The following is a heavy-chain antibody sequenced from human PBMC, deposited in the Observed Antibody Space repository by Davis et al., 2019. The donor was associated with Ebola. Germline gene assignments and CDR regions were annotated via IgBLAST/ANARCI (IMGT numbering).Heavy chain of an antibody. CDR2: INPYNGDT. V-gene: IGHV1-2*06. Sequence: ASVKVSCKASGYTFTSYGITWVRQAPGQGLEWMGRINPYNGDTNLTQKFQDRVTLTGDTSISTGYMDLRRLTSDDTAVYSCRVVVDEYFEYWAQGTLVTVSS. CDR1: GYTFTSYG. CDR3: RVVVDEYFEY. J-gene: IGHJ4*02. D-gene: IGHD2-21*01.